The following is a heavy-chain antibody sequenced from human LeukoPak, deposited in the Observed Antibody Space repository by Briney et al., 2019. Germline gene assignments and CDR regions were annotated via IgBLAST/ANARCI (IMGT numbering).Heavy chain of an antibody. D-gene: IGHD2-2*01. Sequence: PVGSLRLSCAASGFTFSGSAMHWVRQASGKGLEWVGRIRSKANSYATAYAASVKGRFTISRDDSKNTAYLQMNSLKTEDTVVYYCTSGYCSSTSCSSYFDYWGQGTLVTVSS. V-gene: IGHV3-73*01. CDR3: TSGYCSSTSCSSYFDY. CDR2: IRSKANSYAT. CDR1: GFTFSGSA. J-gene: IGHJ4*02.